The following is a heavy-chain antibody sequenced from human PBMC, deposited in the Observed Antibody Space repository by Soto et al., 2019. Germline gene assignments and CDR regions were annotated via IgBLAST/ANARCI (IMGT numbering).Heavy chain of an antibody. CDR3: ARFRGSYGLDV. D-gene: IGHD3-10*01. CDR2: IIPILNIA. J-gene: IGHJ6*02. V-gene: IGHV1-69*02. Sequence: QVQLVQSGAEVKKPGSSVKVSCKASGGTFSSYTISWVRQAPGQGLEWMGRIIPILNIANYAQKFHGRVTSTADKATSTAYMELSSLRSEDTAVYYCARFRGSYGLDVWGQGTTVTVSS. CDR1: GGTFSSYT.